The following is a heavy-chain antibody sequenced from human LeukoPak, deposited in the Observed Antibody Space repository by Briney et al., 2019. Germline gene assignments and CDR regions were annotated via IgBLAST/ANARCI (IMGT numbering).Heavy chain of an antibody. V-gene: IGHV1-8*02. J-gene: IGHJ6*03. Sequence: GASVKVSCKASGGTFSSYAISWVRQAPGQGLEWMGWMNPNSGNTGYAQKFQGRVTMTRNTSISTAYMELSSLRSEDTAVYYCARGNPGQQQLDYYYYYYMDVWGKGTTVTVSS. D-gene: IGHD6-13*01. CDR2: MNPNSGNT. CDR1: GGTFSSYA. CDR3: ARGNPGQQQLDYYYYYYMDV.